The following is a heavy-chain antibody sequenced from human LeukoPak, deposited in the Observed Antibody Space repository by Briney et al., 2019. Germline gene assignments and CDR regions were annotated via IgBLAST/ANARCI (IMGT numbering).Heavy chain of an antibody. CDR1: GYTFTGYC. V-gene: IGHV1-2*02. J-gene: IGHJ6*02. CDR3: ARDPGSSTSSYYYGMDV. CDR2: INPNSGGT. D-gene: IGHD2-2*01. Sequence: GASVKVSCKASGYTFTGYCMHWVRQAPGQGLEWMGWINPNSGGTNYAQKFQGRVTMTRDTSISTAYMELSRLRSDDTAVYYCARDPGSSTSSYYYGMDVWGQGTTVTVSS.